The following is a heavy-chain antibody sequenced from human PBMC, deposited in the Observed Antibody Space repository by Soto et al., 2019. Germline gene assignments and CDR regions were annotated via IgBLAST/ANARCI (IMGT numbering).Heavy chain of an antibody. CDR3: ASYTNSAMTHLAPDI. CDR1: GYSFTSYW. Sequence: PGESLKISCKGSGYSFTSYWIGWVRQMPGKGLEWMGIIYPGDSDTRYSPSFQGQVTISADKSISTAYLQWSSLKASDTAMYYCASYTNSAMTHLAPDIWGQGTMVTVSS. D-gene: IGHD2-2*01. V-gene: IGHV5-51*01. CDR2: IYPGDSDT. J-gene: IGHJ3*02.